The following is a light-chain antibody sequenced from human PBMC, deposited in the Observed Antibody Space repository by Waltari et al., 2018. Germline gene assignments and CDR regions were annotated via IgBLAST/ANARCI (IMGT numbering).Light chain of an antibody. CDR1: SSDVGNYKR. Sequence: QSALTQPASVSGSPGQSITISCTGTSSDVGNYKRVSWYQQHPGKAPKLMIYAVSKQASGVSDRFSGSKSGDMASLTISGLQPEDEAEYFCSSYAGSSKGVFGGGTKVTVL. V-gene: IGLV2-23*02. CDR2: AVS. CDR3: SSYAGSSKGV. J-gene: IGLJ2*01.